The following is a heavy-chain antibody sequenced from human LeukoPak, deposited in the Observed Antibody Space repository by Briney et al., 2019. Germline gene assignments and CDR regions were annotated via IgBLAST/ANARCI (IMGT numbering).Heavy chain of an antibody. CDR3: ARGVGAPGDYYDYYMDV. J-gene: IGHJ6*03. CDR1: GFTFSSYS. V-gene: IGHV3-21*01. CDR2: ISSSSSYI. Sequence: GGSLRLSCAASGFTFSSYSMNWVRHAPGKGLEWVSSISSSSSYIYYADSVKGRFTISRDNAKNSLYLQMSSLRAEDTAVYYCARGVGAPGDYYDYYMDVWGKGTTVTVSS. D-gene: IGHD1-26*01.